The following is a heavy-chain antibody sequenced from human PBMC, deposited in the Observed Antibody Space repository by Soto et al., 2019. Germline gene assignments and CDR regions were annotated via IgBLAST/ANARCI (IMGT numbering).Heavy chain of an antibody. D-gene: IGHD2-15*01. Sequence: EVQLVESGGGLIQPGGSLRLSCAASGFTVSSNYMSWVRQAPGKGLEWVSIIYSGGSTYYADSVKGRFTISRDNSKNTXSLQMNSLRAEDTAVYYCARGYCSGATCYSGWSMDVWGRGTTVTVSS. V-gene: IGHV3-53*01. CDR2: IYSGGST. CDR1: GFTVSSNY. J-gene: IGHJ6*02. CDR3: ARGYCSGATCYSGWSMDV.